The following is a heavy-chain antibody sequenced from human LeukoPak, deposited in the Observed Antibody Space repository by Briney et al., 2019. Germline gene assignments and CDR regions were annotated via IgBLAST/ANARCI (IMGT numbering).Heavy chain of an antibody. V-gene: IGHV4-4*07. CDR2: IYTSGST. CDR1: GGSISSYY. J-gene: IGHJ4*02. D-gene: IGHD3-22*01. CDR3: ARYYYDSSGYYPDY. Sequence: SETLSLTCTVSGGSISSYYWSWIRQPAGKGLEWIGRIYTSGSTNYNPSLKSRVTMSVDTSKNQFSLKLSSVAAADTAVYYCARYYYDSSGYYPDYWGQGTLVTVSS.